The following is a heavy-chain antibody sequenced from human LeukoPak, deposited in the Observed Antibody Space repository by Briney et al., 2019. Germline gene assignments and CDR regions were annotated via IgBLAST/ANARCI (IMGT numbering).Heavy chain of an antibody. Sequence: SSETLSLTCTVSGGSISSGGYYWSWIRQHPGKGLEWIGYIYYSGSTYYNPSLKSRVTISVDTSKNQFSLKLSSVTAADTAVYYCARSGGVRSLYYYMDVWGKGTTVTVSS. CDR2: IYYSGST. CDR1: GGSISSGGYY. J-gene: IGHJ6*03. CDR3: ARSGGVRSLYYYMDV. D-gene: IGHD3-16*01. V-gene: IGHV4-31*03.